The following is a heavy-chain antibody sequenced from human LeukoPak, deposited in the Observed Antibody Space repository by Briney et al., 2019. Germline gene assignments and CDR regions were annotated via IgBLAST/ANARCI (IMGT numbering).Heavy chain of an antibody. Sequence: SETLSLTCTVSGGSISSSSYYWGWIRQPPGKGLEWIGSIYYSGSTYYNPSLKSRVTISVDTSKNQSSLKLSSVTAADTAVYYCARESYAAAGTMLDYWGQGTLVTVSS. V-gene: IGHV4-39*07. CDR1: GGSISSSSYY. D-gene: IGHD6-13*01. J-gene: IGHJ4*02. CDR2: IYYSGST. CDR3: ARESYAAAGTMLDY.